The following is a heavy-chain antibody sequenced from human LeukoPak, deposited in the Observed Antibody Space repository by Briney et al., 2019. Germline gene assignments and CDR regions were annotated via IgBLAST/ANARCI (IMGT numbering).Heavy chain of an antibody. V-gene: IGHV5-51*01. CDR3: ARSDWNPRFYFDY. J-gene: IGHJ4*02. Sequence: GESLKISCKGSGYRFNKYWIGWVRQMPGQGLEWMGIIYPGDSDTRYSPSFQGQVTISADKSISTAYLQWSSLKASDTAMYYCARSDWNPRFYFDYWGQGTLVTVSS. CDR1: GYRFNKYW. D-gene: IGHD1-1*01. CDR2: IYPGDSDT.